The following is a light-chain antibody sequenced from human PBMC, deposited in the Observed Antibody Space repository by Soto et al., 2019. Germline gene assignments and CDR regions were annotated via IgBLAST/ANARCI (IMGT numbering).Light chain of an antibody. Sequence: DIQLTQSPSFLSASVGDRVTITCRASQGISSYLAWYQQKPGKAPKLLIYAASTLQSGVPSRFSGSGSGTEFSLTISSLQPDDFAIXXCQQYXSHSTFGQGTKVDIK. CDR2: AAS. J-gene: IGKJ1*01. CDR1: QGISSY. V-gene: IGKV1-9*01. CDR3: QQYXSHST.